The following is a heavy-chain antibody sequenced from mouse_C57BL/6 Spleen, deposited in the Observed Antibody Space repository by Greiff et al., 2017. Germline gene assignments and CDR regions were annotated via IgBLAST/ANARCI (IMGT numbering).Heavy chain of an antibody. CDR1: GYTFTSYW. CDR2: IDPSDSYT. V-gene: IGHV1-69*01. CDR3: ARRYDYTMDY. J-gene: IGHJ4*01. Sequence: QVQLQQPGAELVMPGASVKLSCKASGYTFTSYWMHWVKQRPGQGLEWIGEIDPSDSYTNYNQKFKGKSTLTVYKSSSTAYMQLISLTSEDSAVYSCARRYDYTMDYWGQGTSVTVSS. D-gene: IGHD2-4*01.